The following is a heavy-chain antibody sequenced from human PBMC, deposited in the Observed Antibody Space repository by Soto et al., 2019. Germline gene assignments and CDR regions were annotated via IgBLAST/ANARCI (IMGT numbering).Heavy chain of an antibody. CDR3: ARGDTHMITGMDSFDI. V-gene: IGHV3-7*01. J-gene: IGHJ3*02. CDR1: GFTFSRYW. D-gene: IGHD3-16*01. CDR2: IKQDGTEK. Sequence: GSLRLSCAASGFTFSRYWMNWVRQAPGKGLEWVANIKQDGTEKNYVDSVKGRFTISRGNAKNSLYLQMDSLRAEDTAVYFCARGDTHMITGMDSFDIWGQGTLVTVSS.